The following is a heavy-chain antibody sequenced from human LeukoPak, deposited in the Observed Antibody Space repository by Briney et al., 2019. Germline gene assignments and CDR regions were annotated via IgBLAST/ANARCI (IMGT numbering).Heavy chain of an antibody. CDR3: ASTSVPSYLVGLDY. CDR1: GYTFINYY. J-gene: IGHJ4*02. D-gene: IGHD1-26*01. Sequence: ASVKVSCKASGYTFINYYTHWVRQAPGQGLEWMGVINPSDGSTSYAQKFQGRATMTRDTSTTTVYMELSSLRSEDTAVYYCASTSVPSYLVGLDYWGQGTLVTVFS. V-gene: IGHV1-46*01. CDR2: INPSDGST.